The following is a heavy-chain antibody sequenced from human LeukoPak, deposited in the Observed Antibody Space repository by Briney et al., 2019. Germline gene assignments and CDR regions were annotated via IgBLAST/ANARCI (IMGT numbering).Heavy chain of an antibody. CDR2: INHSGST. CDR1: GGSFSAYY. J-gene: IGHJ4*02. CDR3: ARRGQAGYLY. Sequence: SETLSLTCAVYGGSFSAYYWSWLRQPPGKGLEWIGEINHSGSTNYNPSLKSRVTISVDTSNNQFSLKLSSVTAADTAVYYCARRGQAGYLYWGQGTLVTVSS. V-gene: IGHV4-34*01. D-gene: IGHD3-16*02.